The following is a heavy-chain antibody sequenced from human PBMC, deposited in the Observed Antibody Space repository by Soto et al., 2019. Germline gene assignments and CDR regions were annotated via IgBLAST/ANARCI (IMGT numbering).Heavy chain of an antibody. CDR1: GGSISSGGYY. D-gene: IGHD6-13*01. J-gene: IGHJ4*02. V-gene: IGHV4-31*03. CDR3: ARGGIAAAAPPDY. Sequence: QVQLQESGPGLVKPSQTLSLTCTVSGGSISSGGYYWSWIRQHPGKGLEWIGYIYYSGSTYYNPYLKSRVTISVDTSKNHFSLKLSSVTAADTAVYYCARGGIAAAAPPDYWGQGTLVTVSS. CDR2: IYYSGST.